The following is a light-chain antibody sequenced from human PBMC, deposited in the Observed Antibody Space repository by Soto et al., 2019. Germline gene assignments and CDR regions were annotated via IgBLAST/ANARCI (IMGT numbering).Light chain of an antibody. CDR2: EDT. CDR3: SSYTNINTRACV. J-gene: IGLJ1*01. Sequence: QSALTQPASVSGSPGQSITISCAGTSSDVGSHPLVSWYQQHPGKAPKLMISEDTKRPSGVSNRFSGSKSGNTASLTISGLQAEDEAEYYCSSYTNINTRACVFGTGTKLTVL. V-gene: IGLV2-14*02. CDR1: SSDVGSHPL.